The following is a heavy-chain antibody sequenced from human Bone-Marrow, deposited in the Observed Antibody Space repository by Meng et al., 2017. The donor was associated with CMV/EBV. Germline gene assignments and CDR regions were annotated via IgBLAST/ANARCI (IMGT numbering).Heavy chain of an antibody. Sequence: GESLKIACAAPGFSFSSHAMSWVRQAPGKGLEWVSAISGSGGSTYYADSVKGRFTISRDNSKNTLYLQVNSLRAEDTAVYYCAKVVYGDYGHYYYYGMDVWGQGTTVTVSS. CDR1: GFSFSSHA. CDR2: ISGSGGST. V-gene: IGHV3-23*01. J-gene: IGHJ6*02. CDR3: AKVVYGDYGHYYYYGMDV. D-gene: IGHD4-17*01.